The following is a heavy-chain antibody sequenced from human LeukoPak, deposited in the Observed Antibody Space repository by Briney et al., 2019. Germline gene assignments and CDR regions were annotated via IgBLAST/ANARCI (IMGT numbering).Heavy chain of an antibody. V-gene: IGHV3-7*05. CDR3: ARDSSPGYYDYVWGTYPRY. CDR2: IKQDGGEK. J-gene: IGHJ4*02. CDR1: GFTFSNYW. Sequence: GGSLRLSCAASGFTFSNYWMSWVRQAPGKGLEWVANIKQDGGEKYYVDSVKGRFTISRDNAKNSLYLQMNSLRAEDTAVYYCARDSSPGYYDYVWGTYPRYWAQGTLVTVSS. D-gene: IGHD3-16*02.